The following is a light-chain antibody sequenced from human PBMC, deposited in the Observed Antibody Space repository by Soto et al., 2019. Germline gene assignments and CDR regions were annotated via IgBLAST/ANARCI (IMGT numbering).Light chain of an antibody. J-gene: IGKJ5*01. Sequence: EIVLTQSPATLSLSPGERATLSCGASQSVYSSYLAWYQQKPGLAPRLLIYDASSRATGIPDRFSGSGSGTDFTLTISRLEPEDFAVYYCQQYGSSPITFGQGTRLEIK. CDR2: DAS. CDR1: QSVYSSY. CDR3: QQYGSSPIT. V-gene: IGKV3D-20*01.